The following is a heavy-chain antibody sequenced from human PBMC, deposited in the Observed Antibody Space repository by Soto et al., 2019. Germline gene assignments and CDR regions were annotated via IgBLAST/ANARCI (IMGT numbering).Heavy chain of an antibody. J-gene: IGHJ6*02. CDR2: ISASNGDT. V-gene: IGHV1-18*04. CDR3: ARSPPVYYETTGYRNYFYYQGMDV. D-gene: IGHD3-22*01. CDR1: GYIFTTYS. Sequence: ASVKVSCKASGYIFTTYSISWVRQAPGQGLEWMGWISASNGDTNFAQKFQDRVTLTTDTSTNTVYMDLRNLRSDDTAVYFCARSPPVYYETTGYRNYFYYQGMDVWGQGTTVTVS.